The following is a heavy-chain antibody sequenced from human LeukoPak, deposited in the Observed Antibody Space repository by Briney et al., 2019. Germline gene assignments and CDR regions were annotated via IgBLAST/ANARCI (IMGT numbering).Heavy chain of an antibody. CDR1: GSTFSNAW. V-gene: IGHV3-15*01. CDR2: IKSKTDGWTT. D-gene: IGHD1-26*01. CDR3: TTIVGDRRGAFDI. J-gene: IGHJ3*02. Sequence: GGSLRLSCAASGSTFSNAWMSWVRQAPGKGLECVGRIKSKTDGWTTDYAAPVEGRFTISRDDSKNTLYLQMNSLKTEDTAVYYCTTIVGDRRGAFDIWGQGTMVTVSS.